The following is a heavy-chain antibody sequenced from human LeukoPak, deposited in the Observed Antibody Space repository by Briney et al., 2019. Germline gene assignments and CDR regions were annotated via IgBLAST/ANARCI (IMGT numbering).Heavy chain of an antibody. CDR2: IYNNEKT. V-gene: IGHV4-4*07. Sequence: SSETLSLTCTVSGGSISPYYWSWLRQPAGKGLEWIGRIYNNEKTNYNASLKSRLTISVDTSKNQFSLRLSSVTAADTAVYYCARGPMSADWYSIDYWGQGTLVTVSS. D-gene: IGHD3-9*01. CDR3: ARGPMSADWYSIDY. CDR1: GGSISPYY. J-gene: IGHJ4*02.